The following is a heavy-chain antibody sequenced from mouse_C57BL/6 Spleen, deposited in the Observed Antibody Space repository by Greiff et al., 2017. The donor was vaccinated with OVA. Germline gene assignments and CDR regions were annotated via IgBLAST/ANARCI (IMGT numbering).Heavy chain of an antibody. CDR2: IYPSDSET. J-gene: IGHJ3*01. CDR3: ARRYDYDAWFAY. V-gene: IGHV1-61*01. D-gene: IGHD2-4*01. Sequence: VKLQQPGAELVRPGSSVKLSCKASGYTFTSYWMDWVKQRPGQGLEWIGNIYPSDSETHYNQKFKDKATLTVDKSSSTAYMQLSSLTSEDSAVYDCARRYDYDAWFAYWGQGTLVTVSA. CDR1: GYTFTSYW.